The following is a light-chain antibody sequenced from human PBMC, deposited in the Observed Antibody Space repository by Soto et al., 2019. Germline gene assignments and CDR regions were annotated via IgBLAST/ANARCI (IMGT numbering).Light chain of an antibody. CDR3: QQRSNWLT. J-gene: IGKJ4*02. V-gene: IGKV3-11*01. Sequence: EIVLTQSPATLSLSPGERATLSCRASQSISSYLAWYQQKPGHSPMLLIYDASNRATGITARFSGSGSGTDFTLTISSLEPDDFAVYDCQQRSNWLTFGGGTKVEIK. CDR1: QSISSY. CDR2: DAS.